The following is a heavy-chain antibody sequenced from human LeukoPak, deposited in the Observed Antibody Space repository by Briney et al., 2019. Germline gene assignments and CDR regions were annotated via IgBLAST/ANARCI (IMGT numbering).Heavy chain of an antibody. CDR2: SYSDSNT. D-gene: IGHD1-14*01. Sequence: GGSLRLSCAASGFTVSNNYMSWVRQAPGKGLEWVSISYSDSNTNYADSVKGRFTISRDTSQNTLSLQMNSLRAEDTAVYYCVRKNRDFNAAFDIWGQGTVVTVSS. CDR3: VRKNRDFNAAFDI. V-gene: IGHV3-53*01. CDR1: GFTVSNNY. J-gene: IGHJ3*02.